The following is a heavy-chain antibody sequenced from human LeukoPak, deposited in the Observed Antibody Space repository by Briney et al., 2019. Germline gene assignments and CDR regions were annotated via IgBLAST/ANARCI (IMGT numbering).Heavy chain of an antibody. J-gene: IGHJ4*02. Sequence: PGGSLRLSCAASGFTFSSYGMHWVRQAPGKGLEWVAFIRYDGSNKYYADSVKGRFTISRDNSKNTLYLQMNSLRAEDTAVYYCAKMGKRLLAAAGYFDYWGQGTLVTVSS. CDR2: IRYDGSNK. V-gene: IGHV3-30*02. D-gene: IGHD6-13*01. CDR1: GFTFSSYG. CDR3: AKMGKRLLAAAGYFDY.